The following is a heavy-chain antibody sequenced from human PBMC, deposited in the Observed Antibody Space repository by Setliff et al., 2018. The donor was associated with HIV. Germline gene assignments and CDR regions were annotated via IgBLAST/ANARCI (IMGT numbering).Heavy chain of an antibody. CDR3: ARAGSDYAYDI. V-gene: IGHV3-74*01. D-gene: IGHD2-21*02. CDR1: GVTFSSYW. J-gene: IGHJ3*02. Sequence: GSLRLSCTASGVTFSSYWMHWVRQVPGKGLLWVSRINGDGDTTYYADSVKGRFTISRDNAQNTLYLQMNSLRAEDTAVYYCARAGSDYAYDIWGQGTEVTVSS. CDR2: INGDGDTT.